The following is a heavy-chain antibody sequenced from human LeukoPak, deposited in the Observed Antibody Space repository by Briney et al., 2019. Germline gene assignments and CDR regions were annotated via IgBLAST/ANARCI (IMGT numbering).Heavy chain of an antibody. CDR2: INPISGGT. J-gene: IGHJ4*02. D-gene: IGHD5/OR15-5a*01. CDR3: ARGLHHLYYFDY. Sequence: ASVKVSCKASGYTFTGYYMHWVRQAPGLGLEWMGWINPISGGTNYTQRFQGRVTMTRDTSISTAYMELNRLRSDDTAVYYCARGLHHLYYFDYWGQGTLVTVSS. V-gene: IGHV1-2*02. CDR1: GYTFTGYY.